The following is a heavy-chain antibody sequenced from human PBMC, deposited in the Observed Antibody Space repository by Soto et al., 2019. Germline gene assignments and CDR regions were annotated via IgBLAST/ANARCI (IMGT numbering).Heavy chain of an antibody. J-gene: IGHJ4*02. CDR3: ARDVYCTNGVCHDY. CDR2: IYYSGST. V-gene: IGHV4-61*01. D-gene: IGHD2-8*01. CDR1: GGSVSSGSYY. Sequence: SETLSLTCTVSGGSVSSGSYYWSWIRQPPGKGLEWIGYIYYSGSTNYNPSLKSRVTISVDTSKNQFSLKLSSVTAADTAVYYCARDVYCTNGVCHDYWGQGTLVTVSS.